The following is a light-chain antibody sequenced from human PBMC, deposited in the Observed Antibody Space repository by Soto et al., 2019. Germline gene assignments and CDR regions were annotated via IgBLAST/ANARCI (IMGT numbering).Light chain of an antibody. CDR3: SSFAGGYKYV. Sequence: QSALTKPHSASGSPGQSVTISCTGTSSDIGGYNYVSGYQQHPGKAPKLMIYDVGKRPSGVPDRFSGSKSGNTASLTVSGLHTEDEADYYCSSFAGGYKYVVVAGTKVTVL. CDR1: SSDIGGYNY. CDR2: DVG. V-gene: IGLV2-8*01. J-gene: IGLJ1*01.